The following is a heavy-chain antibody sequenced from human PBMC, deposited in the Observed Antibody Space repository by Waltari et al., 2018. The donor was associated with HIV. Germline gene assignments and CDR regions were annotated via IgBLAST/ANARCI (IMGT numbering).Heavy chain of an antibody. Sequence: QLQLQESRPGLVKPSETMSLTCPVSVGSISSSSYYWGWIRQPPGKGLEWIGSIYYRGSTYYSPALKSRVTISVDTAKNQFSLKLSSVTAADTAVYYCARHSLTYYYDSSGYSVAFDYWGQGTLVTVSS. CDR2: IYYRGST. V-gene: IGHV4-39*01. CDR3: ARHSLTYYYDSSGYSVAFDY. D-gene: IGHD3-22*01. J-gene: IGHJ4*02. CDR1: VGSISSSSYY.